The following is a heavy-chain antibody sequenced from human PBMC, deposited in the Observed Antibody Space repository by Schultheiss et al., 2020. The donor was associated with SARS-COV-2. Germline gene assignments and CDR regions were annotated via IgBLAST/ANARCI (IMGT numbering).Heavy chain of an antibody. Sequence: SQTLSLTCTVSGGSISSGGYYWSWIRQPPGKGLEWIGRIYTSGSTNYNPSLKSRVTISVDTSKNQFSLKLSSVTAADTAVYYCARSPEGYSSNDYWGQGTLVTVSS. CDR3: ARSPEGYSSNDY. V-gene: IGHV4-61*02. D-gene: IGHD5-18*01. CDR1: GGSISSGGYY. J-gene: IGHJ4*02. CDR2: IYTSGST.